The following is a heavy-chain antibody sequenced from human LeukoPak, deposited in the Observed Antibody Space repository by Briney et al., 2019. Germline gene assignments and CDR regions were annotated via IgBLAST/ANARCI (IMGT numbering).Heavy chain of an antibody. Sequence: PSETLSLTCTVSGGSIRDTTYYWGWIRQPPGKGLEWIGSIYYSGNTYYNPSLMSRVTISVDTSKNQFSLKLSSVTAADTAVYYCARVSLGRLIEYYMDVWGKGTTVTVSS. CDR3: ARVSLGRLIEYYMDV. CDR1: GGSIRDTTYY. J-gene: IGHJ6*03. D-gene: IGHD3-16*01. V-gene: IGHV4-39*07. CDR2: IYYSGNT.